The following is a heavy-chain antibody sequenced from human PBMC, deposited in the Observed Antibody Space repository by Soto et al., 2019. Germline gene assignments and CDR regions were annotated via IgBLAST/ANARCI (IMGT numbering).Heavy chain of an antibody. D-gene: IGHD6-19*01. J-gene: IGHJ4*02. CDR1: GFTFSSYA. CDR2: ISYDGSKK. Sequence: QVQLVESGGGVVQPGRSLRLSCAASGFTFSSYAMHWVRQAPGKGLEWVAVISYDGSKKYYADSVKGRFTISRDNYKNTLYLQMNSLRAEDTAVYYCARDLDPKTVSGVFDYWGQGTLVTVSS. CDR3: ARDLDPKTVSGVFDY. V-gene: IGHV3-30-3*01.